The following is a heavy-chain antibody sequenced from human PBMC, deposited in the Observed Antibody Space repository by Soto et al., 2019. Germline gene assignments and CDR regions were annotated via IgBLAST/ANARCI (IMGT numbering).Heavy chain of an antibody. CDR1: GGTFSSYA. V-gene: IGHV1-69*06. CDR2: IIPIFGTA. CDR3: ARHSSGYFSDAFDI. Sequence: SVKVSCKASGGTFSSYAISWFRQAPGQGLEWMGGIIPIFGTANYAQKFQGRVTITADKSTSTAYMELSSLRSEDTAVYYCARHSSGYFSDAFDIWGQGTMVTVSS. J-gene: IGHJ3*02. D-gene: IGHD3-22*01.